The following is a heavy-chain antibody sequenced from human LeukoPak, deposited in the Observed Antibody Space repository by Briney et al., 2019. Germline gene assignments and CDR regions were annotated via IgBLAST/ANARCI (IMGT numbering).Heavy chain of an antibody. D-gene: IGHD5-18*01. Sequence: ASVKVSCKASGYTFTRYYMHWVRQAPGQGLEWMGIINPSGGSTSYAQKFQGRVTMTRDTSTSTVYMELSSLRSEDTAVYYCARGYSYGSDYYYGMDVWGQGTTVTVSS. CDR3: ARGYSYGSDYYYGMDV. J-gene: IGHJ6*02. CDR2: INPSGGST. CDR1: GYTFTRYY. V-gene: IGHV1-46*01.